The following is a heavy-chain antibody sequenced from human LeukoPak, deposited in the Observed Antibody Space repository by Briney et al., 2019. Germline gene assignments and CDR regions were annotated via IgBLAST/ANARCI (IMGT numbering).Heavy chain of an antibody. CDR1: GFTFNTDS. D-gene: IGHD2-15*01. Sequence: GGSLRLSCTASGFTFNTDSMNWVRQAPGKGLEWISYISGRSTTIFYADSVKGRFTISRDNSKNTLYLQMNSLRAEDTAVYYCASMFGYCSGGSCYDYWGQGTLVTVSS. CDR2: ISGRSTTI. V-gene: IGHV3-48*01. J-gene: IGHJ4*02. CDR3: ASMFGYCSGGSCYDY.